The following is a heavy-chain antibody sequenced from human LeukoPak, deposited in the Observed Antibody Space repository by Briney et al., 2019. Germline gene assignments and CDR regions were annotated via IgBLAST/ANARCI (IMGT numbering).Heavy chain of an antibody. CDR1: GYRLTDLS. V-gene: IGHV1-24*01. D-gene: IGHD2-15*01. J-gene: IGHJ6*02. CDR2: SDLEDYDT. Sequence: GASVKVSCNVAGYRLTDLSIHWVRQAPGKGLEWMGGSDLEDYDTIYAQDFQDRVTLTEDTSTDTAYTELSSLRSDDTAVYYCATGVAAEMRGLDVWGQGTTVIVSS. CDR3: ATGVAAEMRGLDV.